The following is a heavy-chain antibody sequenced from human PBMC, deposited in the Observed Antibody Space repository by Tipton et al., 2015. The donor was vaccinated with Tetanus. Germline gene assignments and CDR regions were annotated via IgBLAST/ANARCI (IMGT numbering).Heavy chain of an antibody. J-gene: IGHJ4*01. D-gene: IGHD5-24*01. V-gene: IGHV4-34*01. CDR1: GFTFSNYW. CDR2: IHPSGIT. CDR3: GRGTDAYKSGNY. Sequence: LRLSCAASGFTFSNYWMHWVRQAPGKGLEWIGEIHPSGITDYNPSLKSRVIISVDTSKNQFSLKLSSVTAADSALYFCGRGTDAYKSGNYWGQGTLVTVSS.